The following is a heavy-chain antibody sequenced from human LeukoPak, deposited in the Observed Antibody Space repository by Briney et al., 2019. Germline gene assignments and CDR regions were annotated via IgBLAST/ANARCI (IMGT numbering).Heavy chain of an antibody. CDR1: GFTFSSYS. Sequence: GGSLRLPCAASGFTFSSYSINWVRQAPGKGLEWVSSISGSSTYIYYADSEKGRFTISRDNAKNSLYLQMNSLRAEDSAVYYCARHRSSSWLDAFDIWGQGTMVTVSS. V-gene: IGHV3-21*01. J-gene: IGHJ3*02. D-gene: IGHD6-6*01. CDR3: ARHRSSSWLDAFDI. CDR2: ISGSSTYI.